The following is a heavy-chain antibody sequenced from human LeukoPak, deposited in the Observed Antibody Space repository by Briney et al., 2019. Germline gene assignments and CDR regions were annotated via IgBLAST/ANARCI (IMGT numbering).Heavy chain of an antibody. V-gene: IGHV1-2*02. CDR3: ARAWTIAAKGWWFDP. J-gene: IGHJ5*02. CDR1: GYTFTGYY. Sequence: ASGKVSCKASGYTFTGYYMHWVRQAPGQGLEWMGWINPNSGGTNFAQKFQGRVTMTRDTSISTAYMELSRLRSDDTAVYYCARAWTIAAKGWWFDPWGQGTLVTVPS. D-gene: IGHD6-13*01. CDR2: INPNSGGT.